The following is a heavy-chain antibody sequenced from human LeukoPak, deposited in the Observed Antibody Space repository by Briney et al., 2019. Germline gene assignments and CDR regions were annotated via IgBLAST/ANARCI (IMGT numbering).Heavy chain of an antibody. D-gene: IGHD3-3*01. V-gene: IGHV4-4*07. CDR2: IYTSGST. CDR3: AREVDFWSGYTYDAFDI. J-gene: IGHJ3*02. CDR1: GCSISSYY. Sequence: SETLSLTCTVSGCSISSYYWSWIRQPAGKGLEWIGRIYTSGSTNYNPSLKSRVTMSVDTSKNQFSLKLSSVTAADTAVYYCAREVDFWSGYTYDAFDIWGQGTMVTVSS.